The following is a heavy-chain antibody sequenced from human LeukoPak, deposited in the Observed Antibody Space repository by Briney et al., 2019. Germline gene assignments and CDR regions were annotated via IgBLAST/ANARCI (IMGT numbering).Heavy chain of an antibody. Sequence: GESLQISCKGSGFIFSSYWIVWVRPLPGKGLEWMGIIFPDDSDTRYRPSFQGQVTISADKSISTAYLQWSSLNASDTALYYCARQSSSSHAFDIWGQGTMVSVSS. CDR2: IFPDDSDT. CDR1: GFIFSSYW. V-gene: IGHV5-51*01. D-gene: IGHD6-6*01. J-gene: IGHJ3*02. CDR3: ARQSSSSHAFDI.